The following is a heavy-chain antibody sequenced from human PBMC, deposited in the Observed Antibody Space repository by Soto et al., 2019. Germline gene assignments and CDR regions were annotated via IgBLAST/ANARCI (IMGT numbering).Heavy chain of an antibody. J-gene: IGHJ6*02. CDR3: ARLPTVTYYYYYGMDV. CDR2: IYYSGST. Sequence: QVQLQESGPGLVKPSETLSLTCTVSGGSISSYYWSWIRQPPGKGLEWIGYIYYSGSTNYNPSLNRRVTISVDTSKNQFSLKLSSVTAADTAVYYCARLPTVTYYYYYGMDVWGQGTTVTVSS. CDR1: GGSISSYY. D-gene: IGHD4-17*01. V-gene: IGHV4-59*08.